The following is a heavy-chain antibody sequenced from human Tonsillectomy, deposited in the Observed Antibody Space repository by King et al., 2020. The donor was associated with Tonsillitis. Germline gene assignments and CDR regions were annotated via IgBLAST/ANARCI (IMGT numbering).Heavy chain of an antibody. CDR1: GFTFSDYY. Sequence: VQLVESGGGLVKPGGSLRLSCAASGFTFSDYYMSWIRQAPGKGLEWVSYISSSSSYTNYADSVKGRFTISRDNAKNSLYLQMTSLRAEDTAVYYCARDLYYYDSSGYPPGYWGQGTLVTVSS. CDR3: ARDLYYYDSSGYPPGY. V-gene: IGHV3-11*06. D-gene: IGHD3-22*01. J-gene: IGHJ4*02. CDR2: ISSSSSYT.